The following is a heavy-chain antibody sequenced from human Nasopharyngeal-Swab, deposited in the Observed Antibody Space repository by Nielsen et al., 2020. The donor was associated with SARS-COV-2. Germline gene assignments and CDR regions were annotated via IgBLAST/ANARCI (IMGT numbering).Heavy chain of an antibody. V-gene: IGHV4-34*01. D-gene: IGHD6-13*01. Sequence: RQAPGKGLEWIGEINHSGSTNYNPSLKSRVTISVDTSKNQFSLKLSSVTAADTAVYYCASLPYSSSWYDYYGMDVWGQGTTVIVSS. CDR2: INHSGST. J-gene: IGHJ6*02. CDR3: ASLPYSSSWYDYYGMDV.